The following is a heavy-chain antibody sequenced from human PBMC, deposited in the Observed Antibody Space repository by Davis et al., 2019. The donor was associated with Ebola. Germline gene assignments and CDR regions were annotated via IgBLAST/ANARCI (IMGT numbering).Heavy chain of an antibody. CDR2: ISYDGSNK. Sequence: GGSLRLSCAASGFTFSSYGMHWARQAPGKGLEWVAVISYDGSNKYYADSVKGRFTISRDNSKNTLYLQMNSLRAEDTAVYYCAKDTGYSSSWFYEFDYWGQGTLVTVSS. CDR1: GFTFSSYG. V-gene: IGHV3-30*18. J-gene: IGHJ4*02. CDR3: AKDTGYSSSWFYEFDY. D-gene: IGHD6-13*01.